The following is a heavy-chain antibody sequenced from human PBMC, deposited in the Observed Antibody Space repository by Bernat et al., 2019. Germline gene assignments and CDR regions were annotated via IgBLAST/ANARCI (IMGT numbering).Heavy chain of an antibody. CDR3: AKFRGQLIRNYYMNV. CDR1: GFTFGTFA. D-gene: IGHD2-21*01. Sequence: EVRLVESGGDLVQSGGSLRLSCAASGFTFGTFAMSWVRQAPGKGLEWVSAITGGGTTYYADSVQGRVIISRDNSKNMLFMQMNSLTVEDTAVYYCAKFRGQLIRNYYMNVWARGPRSPSP. CDR2: ITGGGTT. V-gene: IGHV3-23*04. J-gene: IGHJ6*03.